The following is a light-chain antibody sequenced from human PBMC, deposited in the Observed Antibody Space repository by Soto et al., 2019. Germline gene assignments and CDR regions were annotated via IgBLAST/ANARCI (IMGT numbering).Light chain of an antibody. Sequence: EIVMTQSPATLSVSPGERATLSCRASQSVSSNLAWYQQKPGQAPRLLIYGASTRATGIPARFSGSGSGTEFTLTISSLQSEDFAVYYCQQYNTESTFGQGTRLEIK. CDR2: GAS. V-gene: IGKV3-15*01. J-gene: IGKJ5*01. CDR3: QQYNTEST. CDR1: QSVSSN.